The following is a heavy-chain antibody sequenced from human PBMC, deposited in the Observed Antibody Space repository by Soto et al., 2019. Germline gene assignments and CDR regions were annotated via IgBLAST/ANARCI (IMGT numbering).Heavy chain of an antibody. CDR3: ARDQLRPGILYSLGVLLPEYGL. CDR1: GFAFSTFA. J-gene: IGHJ4*02. CDR2: ISVSGNNA. V-gene: IGHV3-23*01. Sequence: PGGSLRLSCAASGFAFSTFAMTWVRQAPGKGLEWGAAISVSGNNAYYADSVKGRFTISRDNSQNSVFLQMSSLRADDTAVYYCARDQLRPGILYSLGVLLPEYGLWGQGTLVTVSS. D-gene: IGHD3-22*01.